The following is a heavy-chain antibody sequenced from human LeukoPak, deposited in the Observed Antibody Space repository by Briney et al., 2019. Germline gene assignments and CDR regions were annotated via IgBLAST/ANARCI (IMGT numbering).Heavy chain of an antibody. D-gene: IGHD3-16*01. V-gene: IGHV1-2*02. CDR3: ASGSLASYFDH. CDR2: INPNSGGT. CDR1: GYTFSGYY. J-gene: IGHJ4*02. Sequence: ATVKVSCKASGYTFSGYYMHWVRQAPGQGLEWMGWINPNSGGTKYVQKFQGRVTMTRDTSISTAYMELSRLRSDDTAVYYCASGSLASYFDHWGQGTLVTVSS.